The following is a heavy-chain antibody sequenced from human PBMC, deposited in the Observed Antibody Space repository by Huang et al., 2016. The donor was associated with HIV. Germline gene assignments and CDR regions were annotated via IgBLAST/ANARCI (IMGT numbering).Heavy chain of an antibody. V-gene: IGHV4-39*02. CDR2: VYFQGNT. Sequence: QLRESGPGLVTPSETLSLPCSASGTSMTSSTFYWGWFRQPPGRGLEWIGSVYFQGNTNYNPSLKSRVTISIDTANKQYSMRLTSVTGADTAVYFCAREVRSVDTDRPDVYYYRGLDVWGQGTTVIVSS. J-gene: IGHJ6*02. D-gene: IGHD5-18*01. CDR1: GTSMTSSTFY. CDR3: AREVRSVDTDRPDVYYYRGLDV.